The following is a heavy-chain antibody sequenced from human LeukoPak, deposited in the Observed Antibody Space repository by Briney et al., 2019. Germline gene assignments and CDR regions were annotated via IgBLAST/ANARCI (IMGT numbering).Heavy chain of an antibody. V-gene: IGHV4-34*01. CDR1: GGSFSGYY. J-gene: IGHJ4*02. CDR3: ARGGDYGVFDY. Sequence: KTSETLSLTCAVYGGSFSGYYWSWIRQPPGKGLEWIGEINHSGSTNYNPSLKSRVTISVDTSKNQFSLKLSSVTAADTAVYYCARGGDYGVFDYWGQGTLVTVSS. D-gene: IGHD4-17*01. CDR2: INHSGST.